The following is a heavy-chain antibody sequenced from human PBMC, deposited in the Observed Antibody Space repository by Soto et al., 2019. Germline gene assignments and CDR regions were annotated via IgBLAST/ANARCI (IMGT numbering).Heavy chain of an antibody. J-gene: IGHJ4*02. CDR2: IGSDGSPT. CDR1: GFTFSSYW. V-gene: IGHV3-74*01. CDR3: ARGRGYGDYFYFDY. D-gene: IGHD4-17*01. Sequence: EVQLVESGGGLVQPGGSLRLSCAASGFTFSSYWIHWVRQAPGKGLVWVSRIGSDGSPTRYADSVKGRFTISRDNAKITLYLQMSSLRAEDTAVYYCARGRGYGDYFYFDYWGQGTLVTVSS.